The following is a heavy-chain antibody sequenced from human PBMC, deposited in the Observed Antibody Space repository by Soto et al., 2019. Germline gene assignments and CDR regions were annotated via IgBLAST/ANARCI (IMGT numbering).Heavy chain of an antibody. CDR2: IIPILDMT. J-gene: IGHJ3*02. CDR1: GGSFGSNS. V-gene: IGHV1-69*02. CDR3: SVGEDGDYRYQRNDGFEI. D-gene: IGHD4-17*01. Sequence: QVQLVQSGAEVKKPGSSVKVSCKASGGSFGSNSITWVRQAPGQGLEWMGRIIPILDMTNYPQKMQDRVKITADKSKSTVYLDLSSLRSEDTAMYYCSVGEDGDYRYQRNDGFEIWGQGTRVTVSS.